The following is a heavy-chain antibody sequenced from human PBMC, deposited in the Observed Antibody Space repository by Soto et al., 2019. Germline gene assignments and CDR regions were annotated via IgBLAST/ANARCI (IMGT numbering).Heavy chain of an antibody. D-gene: IGHD1-26*01. J-gene: IGHJ4*02. V-gene: IGHV3-53*01. CDR1: GFTVSSTY. CDR3: ARSRYTGIYSGRLLDY. CDR2: LYTGTDT. Sequence: GGSLRLSCAASGFTVSSTYLTWVRQAPGKGLEWVAILYTGTDTDYADSVKGRFTISRDSSKNTFYLQMTSLRAEDTAMYFCARSRYTGIYSGRLLDYWGQGSLVTVSS.